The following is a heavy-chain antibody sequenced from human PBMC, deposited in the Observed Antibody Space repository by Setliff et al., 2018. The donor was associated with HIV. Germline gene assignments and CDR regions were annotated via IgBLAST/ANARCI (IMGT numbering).Heavy chain of an antibody. CDR2: IFTSGHT. J-gene: IGHJ6*03. D-gene: IGHD2-8*02. V-gene: IGHV4-4*07. CDR1: GGSISSYY. Sequence: LSLTCSVPGGSISSYYWSWIRQPAGKGLEWIGRIFTSGHTNYNPSLESRVTMSVDTSKDQFSLKLTSVTAADTAVYYCARVSSTYWYSIPRDYYYHMDVWGKGTTVTVSS. CDR3: ARVSSTYWYSIPRDYYYHMDV.